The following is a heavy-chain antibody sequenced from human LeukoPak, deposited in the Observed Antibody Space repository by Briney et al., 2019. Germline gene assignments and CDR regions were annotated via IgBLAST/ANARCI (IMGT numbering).Heavy chain of an antibody. Sequence: GASVKVSCKASGYTFSSYGISWVRQATGQGLEWMGWMNPNSGNAGYAQKFQGRVTMTRNTSVNTAYMELSSLRSEDTAVYYCATIALVDIVANDAFDIWGQGTIVTVSS. CDR3: ATIALVDIVANDAFDI. J-gene: IGHJ3*02. CDR1: GYTFSSYG. V-gene: IGHV1-8*02. D-gene: IGHD5-12*01. CDR2: MNPNSGNA.